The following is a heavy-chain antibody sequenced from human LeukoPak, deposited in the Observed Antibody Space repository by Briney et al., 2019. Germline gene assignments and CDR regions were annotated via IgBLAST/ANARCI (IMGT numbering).Heavy chain of an antibody. CDR2: IHYSGST. D-gene: IGHD5-18*01. Sequence: PSETLSLTCTVSGVSFSSYYWSWIRQPPGKALEWIGYIHYSGSTKNNPTLKSRVTISVDTSKSQFSLKLSSVTAADTAVYYCARGKWGGYGGFDYWAREPWSPSPQ. V-gene: IGHV4-59*01. CDR1: GVSFSSYY. J-gene: IGHJ4*02. CDR3: ARGKWGGYGGFDY.